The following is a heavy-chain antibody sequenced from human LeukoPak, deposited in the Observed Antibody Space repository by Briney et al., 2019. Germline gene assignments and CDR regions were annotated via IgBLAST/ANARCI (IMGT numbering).Heavy chain of an antibody. CDR2: IYYSGST. CDR1: GGSISSYY. D-gene: IGHD6-19*01. Sequence: SETLSLTCTASGGSISSYYWSWIRQPPGKGLEWIGYIYYSGSTNYNPSLKSRVTISVDTSKNQFSLKLSSVTAADTAVYYCARDGVSSGWYGHFDYWGQGTLVTVSS. J-gene: IGHJ4*02. CDR3: ARDGVSSGWYGHFDY. V-gene: IGHV4-59*01.